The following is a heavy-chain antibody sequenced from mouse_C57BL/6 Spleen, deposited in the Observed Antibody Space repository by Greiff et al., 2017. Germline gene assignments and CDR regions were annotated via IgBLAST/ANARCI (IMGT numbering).Heavy chain of an antibody. CDR3: ARDWGTVVAFDY. D-gene: IGHD1-1*01. J-gene: IGHJ2*01. V-gene: IGHV1-52*01. CDR1: GYTFTSYW. CDR2: IDPSDSET. Sequence: QVQLQQPGAELVRPGSSVKLSCKASGYTFTSYWMHWVKQRPIQGLEWIGNIDPSDSETHYNQKFKDKATLTVDKSSSTAYMQLSSLTSEDSAVYYCARDWGTVVAFDYWGQGTTLTVSS.